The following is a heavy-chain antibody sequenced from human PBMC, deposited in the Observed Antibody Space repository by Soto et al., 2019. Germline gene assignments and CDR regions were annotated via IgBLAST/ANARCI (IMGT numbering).Heavy chain of an antibody. CDR2: ISGSGGST. J-gene: IGHJ4*02. V-gene: IGHV3-23*01. Sequence: PGGSLRLSCAASGFTFSSYAMSWVRPAPGKGLEWVSAISGSGGSTYYADSVKGRFTISRDNSKNTLYLQMNSLRAEDTAVYYCAKGKINWNECIDYWGQGTLVTVSS. D-gene: IGHD1-1*01. CDR1: GFTFSSYA. CDR3: AKGKINWNECIDY.